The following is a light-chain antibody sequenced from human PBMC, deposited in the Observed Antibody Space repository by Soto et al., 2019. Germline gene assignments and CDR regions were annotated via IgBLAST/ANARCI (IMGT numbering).Light chain of an antibody. CDR2: DAS. CDR1: QGINKY. Sequence: DIQMTQSPSSLSASVGDRVTITCRASQGINKYLSWFQQKPGKAPKSLIYDASTLHSVVPSRFCGSGSGTDFPLTISSVQSEDFATYYCQQFVSYPYTFGQGTKLEIK. J-gene: IGKJ2*01. V-gene: IGKV1-16*01. CDR3: QQFVSYPYT.